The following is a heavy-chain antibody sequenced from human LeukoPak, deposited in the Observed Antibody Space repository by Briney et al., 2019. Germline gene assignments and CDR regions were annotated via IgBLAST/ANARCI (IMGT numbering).Heavy chain of an antibody. CDR3: AKKIGGIYVFDI. CDR2: ISGSGGST. V-gene: IGHV3-23*01. D-gene: IGHD1-26*01. J-gene: IGHJ3*02. CDR1: GFTFSSYA. Sequence: PGGALRLSCAASGFTFSSYAMTCVRQAPGKGLEGVSIISGSGGSTYYADSVKGRFTISRDNSKNTLYLQVNSLRAEDTAVYYCAKKIGGIYVFDIWGQGTMVTVSS.